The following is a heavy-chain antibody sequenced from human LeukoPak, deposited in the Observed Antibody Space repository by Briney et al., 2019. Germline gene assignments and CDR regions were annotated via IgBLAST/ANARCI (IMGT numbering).Heavy chain of an antibody. CDR2: INPSGGST. Sequence: ASVKVSCKASGYTFTSYYMHWVRQAPEQGLEWMGIINPSGGSTSYAQKFQGRVTITADKSTSTAYMELSSLRSEDTAVYYCATPPGAGTGGYFQHWGQGTLVTVSS. CDR1: GYTFTSYY. V-gene: IGHV1-46*01. CDR3: ATPPGAGTGGYFQH. J-gene: IGHJ1*01. D-gene: IGHD6-19*01.